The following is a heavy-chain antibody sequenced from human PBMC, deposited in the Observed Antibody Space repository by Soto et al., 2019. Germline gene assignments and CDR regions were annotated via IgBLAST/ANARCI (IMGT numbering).Heavy chain of an antibody. D-gene: IGHD2-15*01. CDR3: ARVVRCTRSGCYYLAMDV. V-gene: IGHV4-61*01. CDR1: GESGSSGYYY. CDR2: ILSSGRT. J-gene: IGHJ6*02. Sequence: PSETLSLTCSVSGESGSSGYYYWTWIRQPPGKGLEWIGSILSSGRTNYNPSLKSRVSMSVDTSKNQFSLRLTSVGAADTAIYFCARVVRCTRSGCYYLAMDVWGQGTTVTVSS.